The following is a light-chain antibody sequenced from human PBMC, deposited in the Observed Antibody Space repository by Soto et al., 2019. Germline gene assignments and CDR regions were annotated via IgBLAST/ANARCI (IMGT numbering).Light chain of an antibody. CDR1: NIGSKS. J-gene: IGLJ2*01. V-gene: IGLV3-21*04. CDR2: YDS. Sequence: SYVLTQPPSVSVAPGKTARITCGGNNIGSKSVHWYQQKPGQAPVLVIYYDSDRPSGIPERFSGSNSGNTATLTISRVEAGDEADYYCQVWDSSSDPYVVFGGGNKLTVL. CDR3: QVWDSSSDPYVV.